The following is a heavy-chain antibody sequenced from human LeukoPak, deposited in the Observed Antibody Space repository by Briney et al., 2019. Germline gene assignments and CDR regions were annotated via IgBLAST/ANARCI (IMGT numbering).Heavy chain of an antibody. J-gene: IGHJ3*02. D-gene: IGHD2/OR15-2a*01. CDR1: GYSFTTYW. Sequence: GESLKISCKGSGYSFTTYWIGWVRQMPEKGLEWMGIIYPGDSDTRYSPSFQGQVTISADKSINTAYLQWSSLKASDTAMYYCARFSMEHSFYDAFDIWGQGTMVTVSS. CDR3: ARFSMEHSFYDAFDI. CDR2: IYPGDSDT. V-gene: IGHV5-51*01.